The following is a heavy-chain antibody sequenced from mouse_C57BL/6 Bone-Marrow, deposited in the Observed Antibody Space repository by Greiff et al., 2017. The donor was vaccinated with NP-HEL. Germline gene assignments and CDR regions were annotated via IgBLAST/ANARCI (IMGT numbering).Heavy chain of an antibody. D-gene: IGHD1-1*01. CDR1: GYTFTSYW. J-gene: IGHJ2*01. Sequence: QVQLQQPGAELVKPGASVKLSCKASGYTFTSYWMHWAKQRPGQGLEWIGMIHPNSGSTNFNEKFKSKATLTVDKSSSTAYMQLSSLTSEDSAVYYCARWGTTVVARHYWGQGTTLTVSS. CDR3: ARWGTTVVARHY. V-gene: IGHV1-64*01. CDR2: IHPNSGST.